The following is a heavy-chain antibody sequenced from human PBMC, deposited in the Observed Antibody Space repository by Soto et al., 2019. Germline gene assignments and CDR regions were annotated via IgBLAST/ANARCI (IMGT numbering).Heavy chain of an antibody. J-gene: IGHJ5*02. V-gene: IGHV5-10-1*01. CDR1: GYSFTSYW. CDR3: ARIHITEYNWFDP. D-gene: IGHD3-10*01. Sequence: GESLKISCKGSGYSFTSYWISWVRQMPGKGLEWMGRIDPSDSYTNYSPSFQGHVTISADKSISTAYLQWSSLKASDTAMYYGARIHITEYNWFDPWGQGTLVTGS. CDR2: IDPSDSYT.